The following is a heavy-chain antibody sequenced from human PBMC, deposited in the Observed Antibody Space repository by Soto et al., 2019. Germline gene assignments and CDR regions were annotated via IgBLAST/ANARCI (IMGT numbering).Heavy chain of an antibody. V-gene: IGHV3-21*01. D-gene: IGHD1-26*01. J-gene: IGHJ3*02. CDR1: GFTFSSYS. CDR3: ARERIVGATTDI. CDR2: ISSSSSYI. Sequence: KPXGSLILSCSAAGFTFSSYSMNWVRQAPGKGLEWVSSISSSSSYIYYADSVKGRFTISRDNAKNSLYLQMNSLRAEDTAVYYCARERIVGATTDIWGQGTMVTVSS.